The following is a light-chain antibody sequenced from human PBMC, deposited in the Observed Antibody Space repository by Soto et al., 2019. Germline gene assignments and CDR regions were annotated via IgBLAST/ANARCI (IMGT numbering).Light chain of an antibody. Sequence: QSALTQPPSASGSPGQSVTISCTGSSSDIGAYNFDSWYQQHPGKAPKVIISEVYKRPSGVPFRFSASKSGNTASLTISGLLAEDEADYYCSAYAGSHNPFAFGSGTKLTVL. J-gene: IGLJ1*01. CDR2: EVY. CDR3: SAYAGSHNPFA. V-gene: IGLV2-8*01. CDR1: SSDIGAYNF.